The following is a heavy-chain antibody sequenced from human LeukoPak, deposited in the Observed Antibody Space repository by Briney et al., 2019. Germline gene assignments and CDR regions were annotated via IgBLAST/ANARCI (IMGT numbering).Heavy chain of an antibody. CDR1: GGSISSYY. CDR3: ARQVWIYSSGLYFDY. Sequence: SETLSLTCTVSGGSISSYYWSWIRQPAGTGLEWIGRIYTSGSTNYNPSLNSRVTMSIDTSKNQFSLKLSSVTAADTAVYYCARQVWIYSSGLYFDYWGQGTLVTVSS. J-gene: IGHJ4*02. D-gene: IGHD6-19*01. CDR2: IYTSGST. V-gene: IGHV4-4*07.